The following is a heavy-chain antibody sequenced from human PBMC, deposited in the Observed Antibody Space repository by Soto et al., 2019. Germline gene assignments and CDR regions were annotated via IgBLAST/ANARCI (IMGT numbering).Heavy chain of an antibody. J-gene: IGHJ4*02. D-gene: IGHD5-18*01. CDR1: GGSVSSGGYY. Sequence: QVQLQESGPGLVKPSQTLSLTCTVSGGSVSSGGYYWSWIRQHPGKGLEWIGYIYYSGNTFYNPSLKRQVTISVDTSKNQFTLKLSSVTAAATAVYYCARKKGYSYGPHYFDYWGQGTRVTVSS. V-gene: IGHV4-31*01. CDR3: ARKKGYSYGPHYFDY. CDR2: IYYSGNT.